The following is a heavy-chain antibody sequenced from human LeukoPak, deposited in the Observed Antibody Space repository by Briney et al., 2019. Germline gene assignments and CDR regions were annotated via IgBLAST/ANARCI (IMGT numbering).Heavy chain of an antibody. Sequence: SETLSLTCTVSGYSISSDYFWGWIRQPPGKGPEWIWSIFHSGSVYYNPSLQSRVTISVDTSKNQFSLKLSSVTAADTAVYYCAKDGESGIQYTQGYFDYWGQGTLVTVSS. CDR3: AKDGESGIQYTQGYFDY. CDR1: GYSISSDYF. J-gene: IGHJ4*02. V-gene: IGHV4-38-2*02. CDR2: IFHSGSV. D-gene: IGHD1-1*01.